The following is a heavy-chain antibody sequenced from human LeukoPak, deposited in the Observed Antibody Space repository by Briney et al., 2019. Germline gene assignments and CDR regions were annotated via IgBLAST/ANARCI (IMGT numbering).Heavy chain of an antibody. V-gene: IGHV5-51*01. CDR1: GYSVTTNG. J-gene: IGHJ5*02. D-gene: IGHD3-22*01. CDR2: GYAGDSDT. Sequence: GESLKISCTGSGYSVTTNGIGCVRQMPAKRLEWMGIGYAGDSDTRYSPSFQRQVTISPYKSISNAYLQWSSLKASDTAMYYCARFHSSGYSRWFDPWGQGTLVTVSS. CDR3: ARFHSSGYSRWFDP.